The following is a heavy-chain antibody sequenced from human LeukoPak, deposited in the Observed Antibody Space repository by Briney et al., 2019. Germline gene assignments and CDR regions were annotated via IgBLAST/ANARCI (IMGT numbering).Heavy chain of an antibody. CDR3: ARQFPAGPSTFNWYFDL. V-gene: IGHV4-39*01. Sequence: PSETLSLTCSVSGGSISNSSYYWGWIRQHPGKGLEWIATIFYSGTTYYHPSPKSRVTVSADTSKDQFSFTLSSVTAADTAVYYCARQFPAGPSTFNWYFDLWGRGALVTVSS. J-gene: IGHJ2*01. CDR2: IFYSGTT. CDR1: GGSISNSSYY.